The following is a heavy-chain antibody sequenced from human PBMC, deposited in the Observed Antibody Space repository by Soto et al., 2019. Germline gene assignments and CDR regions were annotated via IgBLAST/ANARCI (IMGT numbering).Heavy chain of an antibody. CDR2: ISYDGSNK. J-gene: IGHJ6*02. V-gene: IGHV3-30-3*01. D-gene: IGHD6-6*01. Sequence: GCSLRLSCAASGFTFSIYAMHWVRQAPGKGLEWVAVISYDGSNKYYADSVKGRFTISRDNSKNTLYLQMNSLRAEDTAVYYCARAYXASYSSSSAYYYYGMDVWGQGTTVTVSS. CDR3: ARAYXASYSSSSAYYYYGMDV. CDR1: GFTFSIYA.